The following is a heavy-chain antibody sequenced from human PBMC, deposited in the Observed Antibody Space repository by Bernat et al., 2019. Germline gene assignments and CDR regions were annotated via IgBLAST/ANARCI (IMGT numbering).Heavy chain of an antibody. CDR1: GGSFSGYY. V-gene: IGHV4-34*01. D-gene: IGHD1-26*01. J-gene: IGHJ6*03. Sequence: QVQLQQWGAGLLKPSETLSLTCTVYGGSFSGYYWNWIRQPPGKGLEWIGEINHSGSTNYNPSLKSRVTISVDTSKKQFALKLSAVTAADTAVYYCARGRGWESGDLFYYYSYMDFWGKGTTVTVSS. CDR2: INHSGST. CDR3: ARGRGWESGDLFYYYSYMDF.